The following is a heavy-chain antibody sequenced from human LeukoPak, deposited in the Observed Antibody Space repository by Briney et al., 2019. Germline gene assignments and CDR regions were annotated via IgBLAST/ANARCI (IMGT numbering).Heavy chain of an antibody. Sequence: PSETLSLTCAVYGGSFSGYYWSWIRQPPGKGLEWIGEINHSGSTNYNPSLKSRVTISVDTSKNQFSLKLSSVTAADTAVYYCARVLDFWSGYCFGYWGQGTLVTVSS. CDR2: INHSGST. D-gene: IGHD3-3*01. CDR3: ARVLDFWSGYCFGY. CDR1: GGSFSGYY. V-gene: IGHV4-34*01. J-gene: IGHJ4*02.